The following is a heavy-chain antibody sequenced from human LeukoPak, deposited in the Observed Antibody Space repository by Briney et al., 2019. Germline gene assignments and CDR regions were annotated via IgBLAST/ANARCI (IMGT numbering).Heavy chain of an antibody. V-gene: IGHV1-2*02. D-gene: IGHD5-18*01. CDR3: ARDRGYSYGWYYFDY. CDR2: INPNSGGT. CDR1: GYTFTGYY. J-gene: IGHJ4*02. Sequence: ASVKVSCKASGYTFTGYYMHWVRQAPGQGLEWMGWINPNSGGTNYAQNFQGRVTMTRDTSISTAYMELSRLRSDDTAVYYCARDRGYSYGWYYFDYWGQGTLVTVSS.